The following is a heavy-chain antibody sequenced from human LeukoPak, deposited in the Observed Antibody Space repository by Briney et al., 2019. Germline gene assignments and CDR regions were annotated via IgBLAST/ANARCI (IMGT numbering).Heavy chain of an antibody. D-gene: IGHD3-9*01. V-gene: IGHV4-39*02. CDR3: ARLTRCSTSCYFDY. CDR1: GGSVSSSDYY. CDR2: VYHTGTT. Sequence: SETLSLTCTVSGGSVSSSDYYWTWVRQTPGKGLEWMGSVYHTGTTYYTSSLNSRLTISVDTSKSLFSLRLRSVTAADTAMYYCARLTRCSTSCYFDYWGQGILVTVSP. J-gene: IGHJ4*02.